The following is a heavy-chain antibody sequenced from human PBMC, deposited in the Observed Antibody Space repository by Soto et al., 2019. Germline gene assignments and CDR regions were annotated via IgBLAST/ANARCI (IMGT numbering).Heavy chain of an antibody. CDR2: ISGGGGST. Sequence: PGGSLRLSCAASGFMFSTYAMNWVRQAPGKGLEWVSGISGGGGSTYYADSVKGRFTISRDNSKNTLYLQMNSLRAEDTAVYYCAKDPTSYDSSAQFDSWGQGTLVTVSS. D-gene: IGHD3-22*01. J-gene: IGHJ4*02. V-gene: IGHV3-23*01. CDR3: AKDPTSYDSSAQFDS. CDR1: GFMFSTYA.